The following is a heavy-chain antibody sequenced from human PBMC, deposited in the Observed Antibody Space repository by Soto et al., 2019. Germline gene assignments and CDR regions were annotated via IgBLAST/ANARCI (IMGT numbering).Heavy chain of an antibody. CDR3: ARALPYGSRTRGYKSPGAD. CDR2: IYYSRST. Sequence: TLSPTTSGSAGSISRGCYYWCLIRQHPGKGREWVGYIYYSRSTYYNPSLKSRVTISVDTSKTQFSLKLSSVTAADTAVYYWARALPYGSRTRGYKSPGADSGQG. CDR1: AGSISRGCYY. J-gene: IGHJ1*01. D-gene: IGHD2-2*02. V-gene: IGHV4-31*02.